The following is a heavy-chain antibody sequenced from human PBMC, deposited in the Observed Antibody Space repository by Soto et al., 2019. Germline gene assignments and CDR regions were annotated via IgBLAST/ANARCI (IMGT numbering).Heavy chain of an antibody. D-gene: IGHD1-1*01. Sequence: QTGGSLRLSCAASGLTFSRYWMSWVRQAPGKGLEWVANIKQDGSEKYYVDSVEGRFTISRDNAKNSLNLQMNSLRAEDTAVYYCARASTGTFDYWGQGTLVIVSS. CDR2: IKQDGSEK. V-gene: IGHV3-7*01. CDR1: GLTFSRYW. J-gene: IGHJ4*02. CDR3: ARASTGTFDY.